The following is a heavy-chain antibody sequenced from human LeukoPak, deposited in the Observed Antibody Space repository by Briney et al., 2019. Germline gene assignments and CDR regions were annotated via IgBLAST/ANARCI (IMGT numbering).Heavy chain of an antibody. CDR3: ARGRGVGATVLDH. Sequence: PGGSLRLSCAASGFTFSNYGMHWVRQAPGKGLEWVAVISFDGSNKYYADSVKGRLTISRDNSKNTLYLQMNSLRAEDTAVYYCARGRGVGATVLDHWGEGTLVSVP. J-gene: IGHJ4*02. D-gene: IGHD1-26*01. V-gene: IGHV3-30*03. CDR2: ISFDGSNK. CDR1: GFTFSNYG.